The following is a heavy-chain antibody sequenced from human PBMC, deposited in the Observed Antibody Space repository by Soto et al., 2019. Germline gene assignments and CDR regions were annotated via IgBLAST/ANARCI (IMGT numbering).Heavy chain of an antibody. CDR2: IKADGTEK. V-gene: IGHV3-7*03. Sequence: GGSLRLSCVGSGFTFSSYWMGWVRQTPGKGLEWVATIKADGTEKYYVDSVKGRFTFSRDNAKTSVYLEMNSLRAEDTAVYYCVTAVRGYNANGDLWGQGTTVTVSS. CDR3: VTAVRGYNANGDL. CDR1: GFTFSSYW. J-gene: IGHJ6*02. D-gene: IGHD5-12*01.